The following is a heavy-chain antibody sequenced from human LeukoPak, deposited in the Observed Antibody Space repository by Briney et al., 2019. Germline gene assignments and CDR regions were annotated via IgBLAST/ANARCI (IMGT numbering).Heavy chain of an antibody. CDR3: ASETSNWFDP. CDR1: GYSISSGYY. Sequence: SETLSLTCTVSGYSISSGYYWGWIRQPPGKGLEWIGSNYHSGSTYYNPSLKSRVTISVDTSKNQFSLKLSSVTAADTAVYYCASETSNWFDPWGQGTLVTVSS. J-gene: IGHJ5*02. D-gene: IGHD2-2*01. V-gene: IGHV4-38-2*02. CDR2: NYHSGST.